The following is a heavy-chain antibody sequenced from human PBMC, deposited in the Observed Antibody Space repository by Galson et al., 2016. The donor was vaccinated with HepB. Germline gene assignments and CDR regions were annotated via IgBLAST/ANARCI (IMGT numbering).Heavy chain of an antibody. CDR1: GFTFSTYA. J-gene: IGHJ4*02. CDR3: AKGQAQESRLDS. CDR2: FSGVGDRI. Sequence: SLRLSCAASGFTFSTYAMFWVRQAPGTGLEWVSGFSGVGDRIFYADSVKGRFTVSRDNSKNTLYLQMNSLRAEDSAVYFCAKGQAQESRLDSWGQGTLVTVSS. V-gene: IGHV3-23*01.